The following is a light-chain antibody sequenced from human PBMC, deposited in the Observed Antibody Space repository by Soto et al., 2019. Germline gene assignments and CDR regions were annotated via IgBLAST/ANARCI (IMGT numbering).Light chain of an antibody. V-gene: IGKV3-20*01. CDR1: QSVSRSY. J-gene: IGKJ1*01. CDR3: QQYGSSPRT. Sequence: ESVLTQSPGTLSLSPGERATLSCRASQSVSRSYLAWYQQKPGQAPRLLIYGASSRATGNPDRFSGSGFGTDFTLTISRLEPEDFAEYYCQQYGSSPRTFGQGTKVEIK. CDR2: GAS.